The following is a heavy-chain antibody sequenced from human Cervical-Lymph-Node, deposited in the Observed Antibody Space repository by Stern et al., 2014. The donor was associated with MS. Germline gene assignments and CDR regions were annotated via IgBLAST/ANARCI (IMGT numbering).Heavy chain of an antibody. CDR3: ARGLPSF. V-gene: IGHV3-11*01. CDR1: GFNFSACY. CDR2: ISSNGSTI. Sequence: VQLEESGGDLVQPGGSLRLSCAASGFNFSACYMNWIRQAPGKGLEWLSYISSNGSTIYYADSVKGRFIISRDNAKQSIYLQMNSLRAEDTAVYYCARGLPSFWGQGTLVTVSP. J-gene: IGHJ4*02. D-gene: IGHD1-26*01.